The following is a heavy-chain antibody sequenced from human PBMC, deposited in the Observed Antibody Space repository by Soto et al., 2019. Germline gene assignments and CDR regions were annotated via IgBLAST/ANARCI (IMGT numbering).Heavy chain of an antibody. D-gene: IGHD6-19*01. J-gene: IGHJ4*02. CDR1: GFTFSSYG. V-gene: IGHV3-30*18. Sequence: QVQLVESGGGVVQPGRSLRLSCAASGFTFSSYGMHWVRQAPGKGLEWVAVISYDGSNKYYADSVKGRFTISRDNSKNTLYLQMNSLSAEDTAVYYCAKTSGRGWPLDYWGQGTLVTVSS. CDR2: ISYDGSNK. CDR3: AKTSGRGWPLDY.